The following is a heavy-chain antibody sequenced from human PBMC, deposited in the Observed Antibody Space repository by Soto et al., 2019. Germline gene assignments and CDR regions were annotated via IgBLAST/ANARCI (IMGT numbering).Heavy chain of an antibody. J-gene: IGHJ3*02. Sequence: PGESLKISCTGSGYSFTSYWIGWVRQMPGKGLEWMGIIYPGDSDTRYSPSFQGQVTISADKSISTAYLQWSSLKASDTAMYYCARPDIGFGELSVQAFDIWGQGTMVTVSS. CDR1: GYSFTSYW. D-gene: IGHD3-10*01. CDR3: ARPDIGFGELSVQAFDI. V-gene: IGHV5-51*01. CDR2: IYPGDSDT.